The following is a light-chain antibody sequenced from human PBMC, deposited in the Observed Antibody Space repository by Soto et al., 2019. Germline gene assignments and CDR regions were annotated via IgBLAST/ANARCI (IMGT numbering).Light chain of an antibody. CDR3: QQYSAYPFT. CDR2: AAS. V-gene: IGKV1-16*01. CDR1: QGISSY. Sequence: DIQMAQSPSSLSASVGDRVTITCRASQGISSYLAWFQQKPGKAPKSLIHAASSLQSGVPSRFSGSGSGTDFTLTISSLQPEDFDTYFCQQYSAYPFTFGPGTKVDIK. J-gene: IGKJ3*01.